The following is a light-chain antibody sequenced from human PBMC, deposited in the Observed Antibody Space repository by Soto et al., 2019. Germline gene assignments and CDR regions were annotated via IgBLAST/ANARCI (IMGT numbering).Light chain of an antibody. V-gene: IGKV1-17*01. Sequence: DIQMTQSPSSLSASVGDRVTITCRASQAIRNDLAWYQQKPGRAPKRLIYGSSSLQSGVPSRFSGSGSGTEFTLTSSSLQPEDFATYYWHQHNVFPRTFGQGTKVEIK. CDR2: GSS. CDR3: HQHNVFPRT. CDR1: QAIRND. J-gene: IGKJ1*01.